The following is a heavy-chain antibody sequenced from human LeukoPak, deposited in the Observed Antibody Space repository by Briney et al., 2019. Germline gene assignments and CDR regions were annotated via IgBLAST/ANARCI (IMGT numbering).Heavy chain of an antibody. CDR1: GGSFSGYY. D-gene: IGHD6-13*01. Sequence: SETLSLTCAVYGGSFSGYYWSWIRQPPGKGLEWIGEINHSGSTNYNPSLKSRVTISVDTSKNQFSLKPSSVTAADTAVYYCARGRGAAAEYYFDYWGQGTLVTVSS. CDR3: ARGRGAAAEYYFDY. V-gene: IGHV4-34*01. J-gene: IGHJ4*02. CDR2: INHSGST.